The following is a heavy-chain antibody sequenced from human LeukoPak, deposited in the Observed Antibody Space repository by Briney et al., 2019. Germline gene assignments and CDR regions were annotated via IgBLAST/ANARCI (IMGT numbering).Heavy chain of an antibody. CDR1: GYTFTSYY. CDR2: INPSGGST. CDR3: ASLAGTVTNPRYNWFDP. Sequence: ASVKVPCKASGYTFTSYYMHWVRQAPGQGLEWMGIINPSGGSTSYAQKFQGRVTMTRDTSTSTVYMELSSLRSEDTAVYYCASLAGTVTNPRYNWFDPWGQGTLVTVSS. D-gene: IGHD4-17*01. J-gene: IGHJ5*02. V-gene: IGHV1-46*01.